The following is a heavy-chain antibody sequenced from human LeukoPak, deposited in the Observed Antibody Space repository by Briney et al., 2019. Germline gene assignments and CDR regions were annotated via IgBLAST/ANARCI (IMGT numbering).Heavy chain of an antibody. V-gene: IGHV3-9*01. CDR1: GFTFSSYG. CDR3: AKMAAAAVWFDP. CDR2: ISWNSGSI. D-gene: IGHD6-13*01. Sequence: GRSLRLSCAASGFTFSSYGMHWVRQAPGKGLEWVSGISWNSGSIGYADSVKGRFTISRDNAKNSLYLQMNSLRAEDAALYYCAKMAAAAVWFDPWGQGTLVTVSS. J-gene: IGHJ5*02.